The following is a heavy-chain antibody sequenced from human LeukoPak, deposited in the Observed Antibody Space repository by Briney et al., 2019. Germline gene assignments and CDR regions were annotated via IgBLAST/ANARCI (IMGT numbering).Heavy chain of an antibody. J-gene: IGHJ4*02. Sequence: SETLSLTCTVSGGSISDYYWGWIRQPPGKELEWIGYIYYSGSDDYNPSLKSRVTISIDTSKKQFSLRLSSVSAADTAVYFFAGCNYYFLAGYGLWGQGTLVTVSS. CDR3: AGCNYYFLAGYGL. D-gene: IGHD3-9*01. CDR1: GGSISDYY. CDR2: IYYSGSD. V-gene: IGHV4-59*01.